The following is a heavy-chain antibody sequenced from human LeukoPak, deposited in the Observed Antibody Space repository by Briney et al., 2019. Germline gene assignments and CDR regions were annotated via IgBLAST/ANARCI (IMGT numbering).Heavy chain of an antibody. J-gene: IGHJ4*02. V-gene: IGHV3-21*01. Sequence: GGSLRLSCAASGFTFSSYSMNWVRQAPGKGLEWVSSISSGSKYIYNADSVKGRFTISRDNARNSLYLQMNSLRAEDTAVYYCARALSYSYGPMDFWGQGTLVIVSP. CDR2: ISSGSKYI. D-gene: IGHD5-18*01. CDR3: ARALSYSYGPMDF. CDR1: GFTFSSYS.